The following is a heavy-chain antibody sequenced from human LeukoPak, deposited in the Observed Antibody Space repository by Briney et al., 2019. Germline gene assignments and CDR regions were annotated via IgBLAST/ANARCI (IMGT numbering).Heavy chain of an antibody. D-gene: IGHD2-15*01. CDR3: AKIPRAATQSSY. J-gene: IGHJ4*02. V-gene: IGHV3-30*18. CDR1: GFTFSSYG. Sequence: GRSLRLSCAASGFTFSSYGMHWVRQAPGKGLEWVAVISYDGSNKYYADSMKGRFTISRDNSKNTLYLQMNSLRAEDTAVYYCAKIPRAATQSSYWGQGTLVTVSS. CDR2: ISYDGSNK.